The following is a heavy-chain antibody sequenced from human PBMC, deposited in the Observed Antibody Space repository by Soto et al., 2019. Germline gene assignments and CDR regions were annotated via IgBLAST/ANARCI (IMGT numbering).Heavy chain of an antibody. CDR1: VGSISSDEYY. D-gene: IGHD6-6*01. Sequence: SESLSLTCSVSVGSISSDEYYLSWILHPPGKGLEWVGYLYYSGRTNYNPSLNSRLTISLDTPNNKFSLKLTSVSSADTAVYYGATDRSNSRDCFEYWGQGIMVTLSS. J-gene: IGHJ4*02. CDR3: ATDRSNSRDCFEY. CDR2: LYYSGRT. V-gene: IGHV4-30-4*01.